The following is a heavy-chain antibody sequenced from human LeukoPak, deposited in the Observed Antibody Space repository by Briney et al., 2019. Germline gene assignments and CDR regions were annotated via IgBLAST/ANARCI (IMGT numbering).Heavy chain of an antibody. V-gene: IGHV3-23*01. CDR2: ISGSGGST. J-gene: IGHJ4*02. CDR3: AKDSPYCGGDCYPEEFDY. D-gene: IGHD2-21*02. Sequence: GGSLRLSCAASGFTFSSYAMSWVRQAPGKGLEWVSAISGSGGSTYYADSVKGRFTISRDNSKNTLYLQMNSLRAEDTAVHYCAKDSPYCGGDCYPEEFDYWGQGTLVTVSS. CDR1: GFTFSSYA.